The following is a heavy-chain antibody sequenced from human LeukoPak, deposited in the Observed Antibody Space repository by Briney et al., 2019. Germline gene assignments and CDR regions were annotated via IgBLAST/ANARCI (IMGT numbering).Heavy chain of an antibody. CDR1: GFTFSNYA. CDR2: ITNSGAGS. V-gene: IGHV3-23*01. CDR3: AKLDRWAGWESDY. J-gene: IGHJ4*02. Sequence: GGSLRLSCAASGFTFSNYAMSWVRQAPGKGLEWVSAITNSGAGSYYADSVKGRFTISRDNSKNTLYLQMNSLRAEDTAVYYCAKLDRWAGWESDYWGQGTLVTVSS. D-gene: IGHD3/OR15-3a*01.